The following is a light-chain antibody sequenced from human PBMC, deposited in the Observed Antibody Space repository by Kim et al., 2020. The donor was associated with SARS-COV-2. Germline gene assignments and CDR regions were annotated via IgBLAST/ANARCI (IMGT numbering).Light chain of an antibody. V-gene: IGKV1-5*01. J-gene: IGKJ1*01. CDR3: QQYNSYSRM. CDR1: QSISNW. CDR2: DAS. Sequence: ASVGDRVTITCRASQSISNWLAWYQQKPGKAPMLLIYDASILETGVPSRFSGNASGTEFTLTISSLQPDDFATYYCQQYNSYSRMFGQGTKVDIK.